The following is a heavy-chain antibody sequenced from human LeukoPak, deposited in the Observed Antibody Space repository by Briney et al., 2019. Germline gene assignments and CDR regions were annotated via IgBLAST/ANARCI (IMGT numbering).Heavy chain of an antibody. J-gene: IGHJ4*02. Sequence: GGSLRLSCSASGFTFSDYGIHWVRQAPGKGLEWVAIVSSDGSNEYYADSVKGRFTVSRDNSKDTVFLQMSSLRTEDTAIYYCARDRAWYLDYWGQGTLITVSS. D-gene: IGHD6-13*01. CDR3: ARDRAWYLDY. V-gene: IGHV3-30*02. CDR2: VSSDGSNE. CDR1: GFTFSDYG.